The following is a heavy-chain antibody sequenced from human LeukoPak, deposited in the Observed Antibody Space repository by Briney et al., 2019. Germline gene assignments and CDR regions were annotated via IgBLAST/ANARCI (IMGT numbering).Heavy chain of an antibody. CDR3: ATDNYFASGSNPRGGFDH. CDR1: GFTFCSYA. J-gene: IGHJ4*02. Sequence: GGSLRLSCAASGFTFCSYAMSWVRQAPGKGLEWGAHICGSGTTTYHADSVKGRFTISTDNSKNTLYLQMNSLRAEDTAVYYCATDNYFASGSNPRGGFDHWGQGTLVTVSS. V-gene: IGHV3-23*01. D-gene: IGHD3-10*01. CDR2: ICGSGTTT.